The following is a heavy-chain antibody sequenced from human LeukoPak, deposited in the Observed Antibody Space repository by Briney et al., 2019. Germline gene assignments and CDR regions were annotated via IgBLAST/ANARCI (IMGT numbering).Heavy chain of an antibody. J-gene: IGHJ4*02. CDR2: INPNSGGT. CDR1: GYTFTGYY. D-gene: IGHD6-19*01. Sequence: GASVKVSCKASGYTFTGYYMHWVRQAPGQGLEWMGWINPNSGGTNYAQKFQGRVTMTRDTSISTAYMELSRLRSDDTAVYYCARVDSSGWLYFDYWGQGTLVTASS. V-gene: IGHV1-2*02. CDR3: ARVDSSGWLYFDY.